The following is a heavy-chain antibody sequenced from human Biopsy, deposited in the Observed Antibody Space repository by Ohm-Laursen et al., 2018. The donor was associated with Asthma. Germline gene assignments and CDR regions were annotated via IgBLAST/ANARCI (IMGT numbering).Heavy chain of an antibody. V-gene: IGHV1-69*01. CDR1: GDSFSHYA. D-gene: IGHD5-12*01. CDR2: LIPVLGTA. Sequence: SSVNVSSKASGDSFSHYAISWVRQAPRQGLEWMGGLIPVLGTADYAQMFEGRVTITADESTSTAYMELSSLRSEDTAVYYFATGYSGFYRIVYYYSGMEVWGQGTTVTVSS. CDR3: ATGYSGFYRIVYYYSGMEV. J-gene: IGHJ6*02.